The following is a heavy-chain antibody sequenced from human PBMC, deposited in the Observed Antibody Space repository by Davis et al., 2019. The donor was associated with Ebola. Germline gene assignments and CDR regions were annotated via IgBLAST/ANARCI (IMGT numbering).Heavy chain of an antibody. Sequence: SVKVSCKASGGTFSSYAISWVRQAPGQGLEWMGGIIPIFGTANYAQKFQGRVTMTRNTSISTAYMELSSLRSEDTAVYYCARDGAHSSTTGEAFDIWGQGTMVTVSS. CDR2: IIPIFGTA. J-gene: IGHJ3*02. CDR3: ARDGAHSSTTGEAFDI. V-gene: IGHV1-69*05. CDR1: GGTFSSYA. D-gene: IGHD6-13*01.